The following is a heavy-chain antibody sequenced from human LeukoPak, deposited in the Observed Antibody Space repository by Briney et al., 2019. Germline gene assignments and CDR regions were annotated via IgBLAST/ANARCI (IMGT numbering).Heavy chain of an antibody. J-gene: IGHJ4*02. Sequence: ASVKVSCKASGYTFTSYGINWVRQATGQGLEWMGWMNPNSGNTGYAQKFQGRVTITRNTSISTAYMELSSLRSEDTAVYYCAKDMVRGYYFDCWGQGTLITVSS. CDR2: MNPNSGNT. D-gene: IGHD3-10*01. CDR3: AKDMVRGYYFDC. V-gene: IGHV1-8*03. CDR1: GYTFTSYG.